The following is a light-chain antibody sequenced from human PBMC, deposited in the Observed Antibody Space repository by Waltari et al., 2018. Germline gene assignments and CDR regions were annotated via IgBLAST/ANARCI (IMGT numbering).Light chain of an antibody. J-gene: IGLJ2*01. CDR1: SGSVSISSY. CDR2: FTN. CDR3: VLYMGSGISL. V-gene: IGLV8-61*01. Sequence: QTVVTQEPSFSVSPGGTVTLTCGLNSGSVSISSYPSWYQQTPGQAPRTLIYFTNTRSSGVPDRFSGSILGNKAALTITGAQAEDESDYYCVLYMGSGISLFGGGTKLTVL.